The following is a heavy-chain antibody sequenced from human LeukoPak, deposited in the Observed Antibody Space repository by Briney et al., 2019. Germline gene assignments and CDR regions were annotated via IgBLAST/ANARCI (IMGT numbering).Heavy chain of an antibody. CDR3: ADQGRYSRSYYGAPEYFQH. D-gene: IGHD1-26*01. Sequence: LPGGSLRLSCAASGFTFSSYAMHWVRQAPGKGLEWVAVISYDGSNKYYADSVKGRFTISRDNSKNTLYLQMNSLRAEDTAVYYCADQGRYSRSYYGAPEYFQHWGQGTLVTVSS. V-gene: IGHV3-30*04. CDR1: GFTFSSYA. J-gene: IGHJ1*01. CDR2: ISYDGSNK.